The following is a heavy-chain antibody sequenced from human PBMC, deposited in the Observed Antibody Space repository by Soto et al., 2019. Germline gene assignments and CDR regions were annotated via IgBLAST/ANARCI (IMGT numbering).Heavy chain of an antibody. Sequence: ASVKVSCKASGYTFTGYYMHWVRQAPGQGLEWMGWINPNSGGTNYAQKFQGRVTMTRDTSISTAYMELSRLRSDDTAVYYCARGDDLIAAAGNLYYYYGIDVCGQGAPVTVFS. CDR2: INPNSGGT. CDR1: GYTFTGYY. V-gene: IGHV1-2*02. CDR3: ARGDDLIAAAGNLYYYYGIDV. D-gene: IGHD6-13*01. J-gene: IGHJ6*02.